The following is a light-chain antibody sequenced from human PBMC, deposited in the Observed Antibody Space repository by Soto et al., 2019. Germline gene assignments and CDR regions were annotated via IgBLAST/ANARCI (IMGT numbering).Light chain of an antibody. Sequence: DIPMTQSPSTLSASVGDRVTITCRASQSISSWLAWYQQKPGKAPKLLIYKASSLESGVPSRFSGSGSGTEFPLTIRSLQPDDFATYYCHQYSTYSRTFGPGTKVEIK. J-gene: IGKJ1*01. CDR1: QSISSW. CDR3: HQYSTYSRT. V-gene: IGKV1-5*03. CDR2: KAS.